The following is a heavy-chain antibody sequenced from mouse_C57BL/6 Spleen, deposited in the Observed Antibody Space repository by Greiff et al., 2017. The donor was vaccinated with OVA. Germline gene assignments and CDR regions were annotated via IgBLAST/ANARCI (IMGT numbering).Heavy chain of an antibody. CDR2: IDPSDGYT. CDR3: ARPIATVVDPSFDV. J-gene: IGHJ1*01. Sequence: QVQLQQPGAELVMPGASVKLSCKASGYTFTSYWMHWVKQRPGQGLEWIGEIDPSDGYTNYNQKFKGKSTLTVDKSSSTAYMQLNSLTSEDSAVYFCARPIATVVDPSFDVWGPGTTVTVSS. D-gene: IGHD1-1*01. CDR1: GYTFTSYW. V-gene: IGHV1-69*01.